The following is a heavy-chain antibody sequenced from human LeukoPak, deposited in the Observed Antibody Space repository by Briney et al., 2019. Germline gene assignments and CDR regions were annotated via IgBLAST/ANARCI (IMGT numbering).Heavy chain of an antibody. CDR1: GFTFDDYG. CDR2: INWNGGST. J-gene: IGHJ6*03. V-gene: IGHV3-20*04. CDR3: ARSKPYGLPPYYYYYYMDV. D-gene: IGHD3-16*01. Sequence: PGGSLRLSCAASGFTFDDYGMSWVRQAPGKGLEWVSGINWNGGSTGYADSVKGRFTISRDNAKNSLYLQMNSLRAEDTALYYCARSKPYGLPPYYYYYYMDVWGKGTTVTVSS.